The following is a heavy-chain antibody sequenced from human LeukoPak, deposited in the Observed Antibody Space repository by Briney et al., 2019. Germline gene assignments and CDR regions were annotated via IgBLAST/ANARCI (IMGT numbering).Heavy chain of an antibody. D-gene: IGHD2-21*02. CDR3: ARGLRGRGIHIVVVTARYFYY. CDR2: IYNSGST. Sequence: SETLSLTCTVSGGSISSSSYYWGWIRQPPGKGLEWIGSIYNSGSTYYNPSLNSRVTISVDTSKNQFSLKLSSVTAADTAVYYCARGLRGRGIHIVVVTARYFYYWGQGTLVTVSS. V-gene: IGHV4-39*07. J-gene: IGHJ4*02. CDR1: GGSISSSSYY.